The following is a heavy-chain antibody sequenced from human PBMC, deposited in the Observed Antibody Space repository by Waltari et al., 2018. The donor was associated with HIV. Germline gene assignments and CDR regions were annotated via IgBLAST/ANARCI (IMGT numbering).Heavy chain of an antibody. CDR1: GFSFRRLS. J-gene: IGHJ6*02. Sequence: QVQLVESGGGGAQPGMSLRLSCVAAGFSFRRLSMHLVPQAHGKGVEWVALIWYDGSQKYYADSVKGRFTISRDNSQNTLYLQVDSLRVEDTATYYCSRAGTAAGKSNYYYGTDVWGQGTTVTVSS. CDR2: IWYDGSQK. V-gene: IGHV3-33*01. D-gene: IGHD6-13*01. CDR3: SRAGTAAGKSNYYYGTDV.